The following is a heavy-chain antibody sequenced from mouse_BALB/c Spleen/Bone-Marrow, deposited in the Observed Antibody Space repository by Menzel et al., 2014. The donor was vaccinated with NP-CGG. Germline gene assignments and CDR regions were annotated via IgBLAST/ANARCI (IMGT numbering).Heavy chain of an antibody. CDR3: ARWLARAPSWFTY. D-gene: IGHD3-1*01. J-gene: IGHJ3*01. Sequence: VQLQQSGPELVKPGTSVKMSCKASGYTFSSYVIHWVKQKPGQGLEWIGYINPYNDVTNYNEKFKGKATLTSDKSSSTASMELSSLTSEDSAVYYCARWLARAPSWFTYWGQGTLVTVSA. CDR2: INPYNDVT. CDR1: GYTFSSYV. V-gene: IGHV1-14*01.